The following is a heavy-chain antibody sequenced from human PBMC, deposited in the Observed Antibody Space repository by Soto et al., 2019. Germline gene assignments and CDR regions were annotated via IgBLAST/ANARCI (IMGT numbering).Heavy chain of an antibody. Sequence: QVHLVQSGAEVKKPGASVKVSCQGSGYAFTTYGITWVRQAPGQGLEWMGWISAHNGNTNYAQKLQGRVTVTRDTSTSTAYMELRSLRYDDTAVYYCARGRYGDYWGQGALVRVSS. V-gene: IGHV1-18*01. CDR1: GYAFTTYG. J-gene: IGHJ4*02. CDR3: ARGRYGDY. CDR2: ISAHNGNT. D-gene: IGHD1-1*01.